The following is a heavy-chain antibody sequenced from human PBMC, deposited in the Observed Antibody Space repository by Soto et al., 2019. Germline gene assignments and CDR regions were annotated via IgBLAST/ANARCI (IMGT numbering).Heavy chain of an antibody. Sequence: QVQLVESGGGVVQPGRSLRLSCAASGFTFRTYGMHWVRQAPGKGLEWVAVTSDDGSNTYYADSVKGRFIISRDNSKNTLYLHMSSLRADDTAVYWCAKPAATGDWYYYYGLDVWGQGTTVTVSS. CDR3: AKPAATGDWYYYYGLDV. CDR1: GFTFRTYG. V-gene: IGHV3-30*18. J-gene: IGHJ6*02. CDR2: TSDDGSNT. D-gene: IGHD6-13*01.